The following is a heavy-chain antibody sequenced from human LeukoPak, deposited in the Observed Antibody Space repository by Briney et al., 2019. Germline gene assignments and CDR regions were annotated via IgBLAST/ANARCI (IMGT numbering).Heavy chain of an antibody. CDR3: AKVLSQGYPNSWTNWFDS. V-gene: IGHV3-23*01. Sequence: GGSLRLSCAAYGFTFSNYAMNWVRQAPGKGPEWVSAIRSSGGRTFYAASVEGRFTVSRDNSKRTLYLQMSSLRAEDAAVYSCAKVLSQGYPNSWTNWFDSWGQGALVTVSS. CDR2: IRSSGGRT. J-gene: IGHJ5*01. D-gene: IGHD6-13*01. CDR1: GFTFSNYA.